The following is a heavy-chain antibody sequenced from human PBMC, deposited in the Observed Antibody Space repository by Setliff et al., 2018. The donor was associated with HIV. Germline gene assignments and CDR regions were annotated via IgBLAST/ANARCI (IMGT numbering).Heavy chain of an antibody. Sequence: ASVKVSCKASGGTFSGYAINWVRQAPGQGLEWMGGITPLFGTAHYAQRFRGRVTITADDSTSTAYVELSSLRSEDTAVYYCARIVRPSYYYYYYMDVWGKGTTVTVSS. D-gene: IGHD3-10*02. CDR2: ITPLFGTA. CDR1: GGTFSGYA. J-gene: IGHJ6*03. CDR3: ARIVRPSYYYYYYMDV. V-gene: IGHV1-69*13.